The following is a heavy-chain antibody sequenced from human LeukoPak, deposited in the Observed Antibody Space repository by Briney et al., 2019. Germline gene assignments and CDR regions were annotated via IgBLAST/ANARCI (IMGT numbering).Heavy chain of an antibody. Sequence: GGSLRLFCAASGFGFSSYALCWVCQDPGKGLEWVSVISCGSSNKYYADSVKGRFTISRDNSKNPLYLQMNSLRAEDTAVYYCARFFRSMSGSGSFNWFDPWGQPTLVTVCS. V-gene: IGHV3-30*01. CDR1: GFGFSSYA. CDR2: ISCGSSNK. J-gene: IGHJ5*02. CDR3: ARFFRSMSGSGSFNWFDP. D-gene: IGHD3-10*01.